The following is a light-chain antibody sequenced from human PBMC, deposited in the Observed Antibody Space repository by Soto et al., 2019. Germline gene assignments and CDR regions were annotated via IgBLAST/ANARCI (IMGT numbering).Light chain of an antibody. CDR3: YQYGSLPRT. CDR2: GAS. Sequence: ENVLTQSPGTLSLSPGERATLSCRASQFVSSKYLAWYQQKRGQGPRLLIYGASNRATGIPDRFSGSGSGXXXXXXXXXLEPEDFAVYYCYQYGSLPRTFGQGTRVEI. CDR1: QFVSSKY. J-gene: IGKJ1*01. V-gene: IGKV3-20*01.